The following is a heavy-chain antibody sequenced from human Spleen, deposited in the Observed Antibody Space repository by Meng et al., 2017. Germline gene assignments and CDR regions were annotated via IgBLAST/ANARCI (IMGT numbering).Heavy chain of an antibody. D-gene: IGHD5-18*01. CDR2: KHYSGTT. CDR3: ARLIYSHGGFDS. CDR1: GGSISNSDYY. J-gene: IGHJ4*02. Sequence: QVQLQESGPGLVKPSQTLSLTCTVSGGSISNSDYYWSWIRQPPGKGLEWIGYKHYSGTTYYNPSLKSRVTISVDTSKIQFSLKLSSVTAADTAVYYCARLIYSHGGFDSWGQGTLVTVSS. V-gene: IGHV4-30-4*01.